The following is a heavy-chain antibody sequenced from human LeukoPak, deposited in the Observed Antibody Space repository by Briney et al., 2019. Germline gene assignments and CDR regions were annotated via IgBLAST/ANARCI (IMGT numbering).Heavy chain of an antibody. V-gene: IGHV3-23*01. CDR3: AGGTTVAGNWFDP. Sequence: GGSLRLSCTTSGFAFSNYAMNWVRQAPGKGPEWVSGISGFNTYYADSVKGRFTIFRDNSKNTLYLQMNSLRAEDTAVYYCAGGTTVAGNWFDPWGQGTLVTVSS. CDR2: ISGFNT. CDR1: GFAFSNYA. D-gene: IGHD6-19*01. J-gene: IGHJ5*02.